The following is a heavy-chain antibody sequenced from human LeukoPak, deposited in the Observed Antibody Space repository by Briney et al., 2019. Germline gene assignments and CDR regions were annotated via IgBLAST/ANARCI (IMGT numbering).Heavy chain of an antibody. V-gene: IGHV3-11*04. J-gene: IGHJ4*02. CDR3: ARKSAPGTVDY. CDR2: ISSSGNTI. CDR1: GFTFSDYY. Sequence: GGSLRLSCAASGFTFSDYYMSWIRQAPGKGLEWVSYISSSGNTIYYADSVKGRFTISRDNAKNSLFLQMNSLRAEDTAVYYCARKSAPGTVDYWGQGTLVPVSS. D-gene: IGHD1-26*01.